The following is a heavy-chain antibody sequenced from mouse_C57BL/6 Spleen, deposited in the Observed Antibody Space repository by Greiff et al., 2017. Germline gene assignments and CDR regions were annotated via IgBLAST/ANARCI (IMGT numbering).Heavy chain of an antibody. J-gene: IGHJ2*01. D-gene: IGHD1-1*01. CDR1: GYTFTNYW. Sequence: VQLQQSGAELVRPGTSVKMSCKASGYTFTNYWIGWAKQRPGHGLEWIGDIYPGGGYTNYNEKFKGKATLTADKSSSTAYMQFSSLTSEDSAIYYCARGGDYYGSSYGDYWGQGTTLTVSS. CDR3: ARGGDYYGSSYGDY. V-gene: IGHV1-63*01. CDR2: IYPGGGYT.